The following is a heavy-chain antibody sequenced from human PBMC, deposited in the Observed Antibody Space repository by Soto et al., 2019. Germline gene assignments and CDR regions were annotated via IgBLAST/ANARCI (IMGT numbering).Heavy chain of an antibody. V-gene: IGHV1-69*13. CDR3: ASSITAMVPQFDY. CDR1: GGTFSSYA. J-gene: IGHJ4*02. Sequence: ASVKVSCKASGGTFSSYAISWVRQAPGQGLEWMGGIIPIFGTANYAQKFQGRVTITADESTSTAYMELSSLRSEDTAVYYCASSITAMVPQFDYWGQGTLVTVSS. D-gene: IGHD5-18*01. CDR2: IIPIFGTA.